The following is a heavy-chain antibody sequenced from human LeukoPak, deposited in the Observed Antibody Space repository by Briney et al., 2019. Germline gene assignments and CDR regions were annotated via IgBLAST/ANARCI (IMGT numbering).Heavy chain of an antibody. CDR3: ARERLWFGEPLGSYDIDY. D-gene: IGHD3-10*01. CDR2: ISAYNGNT. V-gene: IGHV1-18*01. Sequence: ASVKVSCKASGYTFSSYGMSWVRQAPGQGLEWMGWISAYNGNTNYAQKLQGRVAMTIDTSTSTAYMELRSLRSDDTAVYYCARERLWFGEPLGSYDIDYWGQGTTVTVSS. CDR1: GYTFSSYG. J-gene: IGHJ4*01.